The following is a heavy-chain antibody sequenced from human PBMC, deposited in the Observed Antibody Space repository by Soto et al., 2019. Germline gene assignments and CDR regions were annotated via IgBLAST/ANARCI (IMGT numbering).Heavy chain of an antibody. V-gene: IGHV4-34*01. J-gene: IGHJ6*02. D-gene: IGHD5-18*01. CDR2: INHSGST. CDR3: ARSRGLWLPRRYYYGMDV. CDR1: GGSFSGYY. Sequence: QVQLQQWGAGLLKPSETLSLTCAVYGGSFSGYYWSWIRQPPGKGLEWIGEINHSGSTNYNPSLKSRVTISVDTSKNQFSLKLSSVTAADTAVYYCARSRGLWLPRRYYYGMDVWGQGTTVTVSS.